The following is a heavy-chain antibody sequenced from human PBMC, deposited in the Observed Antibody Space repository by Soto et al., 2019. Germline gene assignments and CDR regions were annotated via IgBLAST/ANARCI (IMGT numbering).Heavy chain of an antibody. CDR3: ARFSVSSSPRYFDY. J-gene: IGHJ4*02. Sequence: SETLSLTCTVSGGSISSYYWSWIRQPPGKGLEWIGYIYYSGSTNYNPSLKSRVTISVDTSKNQFSLKLSSVTAADTAVYYCARFSVSSSPRYFDYWGQGTLVTVSS. V-gene: IGHV4-59*01. CDR2: IYYSGST. D-gene: IGHD6-6*01. CDR1: GGSISSYY.